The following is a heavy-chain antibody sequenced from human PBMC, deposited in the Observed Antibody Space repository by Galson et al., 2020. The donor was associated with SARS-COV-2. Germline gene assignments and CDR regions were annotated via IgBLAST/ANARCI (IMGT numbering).Heavy chain of an antibody. V-gene: IGHV3-21*01. CDR1: GFTFSSYS. CDR3: ARAATNYYDSSGYYSGPFDY. Sequence: TGGSLRLSCAASGFTFSSYSMNWVRQAPGKGLEWVSSISSSSSYIYYADSVKGRFTISRDNAKNSLYLQMNSLRAEDTAVYYCARAATNYYDSSGYYSGPFDYWGQGTLVTVSS. D-gene: IGHD3-22*01. J-gene: IGHJ4*02. CDR2: ISSSSSYI.